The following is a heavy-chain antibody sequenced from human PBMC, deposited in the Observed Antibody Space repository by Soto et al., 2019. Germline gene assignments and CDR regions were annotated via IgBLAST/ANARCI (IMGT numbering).Heavy chain of an antibody. D-gene: IGHD2-2*01. CDR2: IYPGDSDT. CDR3: ARMYRSKSPGDY. Sequence: PGESLKISCKGSGYSFTTYWIAWVRQMPGKGLEWMGIIYPGDSDTRYNPSFQGQVTISADKSIKTAYLQWSSLKASDTAMYYCARMYRSKSPGDYWGQGTLVTVSS. V-gene: IGHV5-51*01. J-gene: IGHJ4*02. CDR1: GYSFTTYW.